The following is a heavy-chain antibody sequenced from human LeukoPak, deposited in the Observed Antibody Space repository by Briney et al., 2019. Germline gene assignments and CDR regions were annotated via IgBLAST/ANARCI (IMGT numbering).Heavy chain of an antibody. CDR1: GGSVSSHF. CDR3: ARLGNWNFPDY. CDR2: IYNSGIT. D-gene: IGHD1-7*01. J-gene: IGHJ4*02. V-gene: IGHV4-4*09. Sequence: SETLSLTCTVSGGSVSSHFWSWIRQPPGKGLEWIGYIYNSGITNYNPSLKSRVTISVDTSKNQFSLKLSSVTAADTAVYYCARLGNWNFPDYWGQGTLVTVSS.